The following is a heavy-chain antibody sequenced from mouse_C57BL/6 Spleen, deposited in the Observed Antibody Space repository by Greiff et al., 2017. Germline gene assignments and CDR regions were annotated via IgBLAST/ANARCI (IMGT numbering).Heavy chain of an antibody. V-gene: IGHV1-69*01. CDR3: ARAPYYYGRRGYFDY. J-gene: IGHJ2*01. D-gene: IGHD1-1*01. Sequence: QVQLKQPGAELVMPGASVKLSCKASGYTFTSYWMHWVKPRPGQGLEWIGEIDPSDSYTNYTQKFKGKSTLTVDKSSSTADMQLSSLTSEDAAVYYCARAPYYYGRRGYFDYWGQGTTLTVSS. CDR2: IDPSDSYT. CDR1: GYTFTSYW.